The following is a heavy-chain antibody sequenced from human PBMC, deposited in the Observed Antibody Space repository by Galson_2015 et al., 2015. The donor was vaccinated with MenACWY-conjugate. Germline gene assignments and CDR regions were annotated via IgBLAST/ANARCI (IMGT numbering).Heavy chain of an antibody. CDR1: GFTFNNYC. D-gene: IGHD1-1*01. J-gene: IGHJ4*02. CDR3: ARGNNWSFDF. V-gene: IGHV3-74*01. CDR2: IKADGGFS. Sequence: SLRLSCEASGFTFNNYCMHWVRQPPGKGLEWIAYIKADGGFSNYADSVKGRFTISTDNAKNTVYLQMDGLGDDDTAVYFCARGNNWSFDFWGRGTLVTVSS.